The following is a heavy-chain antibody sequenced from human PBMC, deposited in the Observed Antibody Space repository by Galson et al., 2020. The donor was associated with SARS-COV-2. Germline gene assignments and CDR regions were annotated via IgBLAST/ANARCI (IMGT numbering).Heavy chain of an antibody. V-gene: IGHV3-9*01. CDR1: GFTFDDYA. J-gene: IGHJ4*02. CDR3: ATGEFGYVWGGYRS. D-gene: IGHD3-16*02. Sequence: TGGSLRLSCAASGFTFDDYAMHWVRQAPGKGLEWVSGISWNSGSIGYADSVKGRFTISRDNAKNSLYLQMNSLRAEDTALYYCATGEFGYVWGGYRSWGRGPLVTVSS. CDR2: ISWNSGSI.